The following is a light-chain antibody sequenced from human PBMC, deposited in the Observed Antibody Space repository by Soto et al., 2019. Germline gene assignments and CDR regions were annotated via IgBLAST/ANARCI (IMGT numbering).Light chain of an antibody. J-gene: IGLJ2*01. CDR1: SSNIGAGYD. V-gene: IGLV1-40*01. CDR3: QSYDSSLSGYVV. Sequence: QPVLTQPPSVSGAPGQRVTISCTGSSSNIGAGYDVHWYQKLPGTAPKLLISGNSNRPSGVPDRFSGSKSGTSASLAITGLQAEDEADYYCQSYDSSLSGYVVFGGGTKVTVL. CDR2: GNS.